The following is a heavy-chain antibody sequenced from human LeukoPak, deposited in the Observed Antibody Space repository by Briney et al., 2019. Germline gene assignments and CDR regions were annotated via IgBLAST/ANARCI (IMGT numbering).Heavy chain of an antibody. CDR1: GFTFTNYA. CDR2: ITGSDGSS. J-gene: IGHJ4*02. V-gene: IGHV3-23*01. Sequence: GTSLRLSCVASGFTFTNYAMSWVRQAPGKGLEWVSAITGSDGSSYYADSVKGRFTISRDNAKNTLYLQVNSLRAEDTAVYYCAKWGDYDILTGYYVPDYWGQGTLVTVSS. D-gene: IGHD3-9*01. CDR3: AKWGDYDILTGYYVPDY.